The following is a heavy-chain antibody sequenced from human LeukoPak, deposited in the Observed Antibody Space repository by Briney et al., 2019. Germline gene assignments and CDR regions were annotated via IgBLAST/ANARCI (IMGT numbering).Heavy chain of an antibody. J-gene: IGHJ4*02. CDR3: VKYSSGWYDY. CDR2: ISDNGGST. D-gene: IGHD6-19*01. Sequence: SGGSLRLSCAASGFTFSNVWMNWVRQAPGKGLEYVSAISDNGGSTYYADSVKGRFTISRDNSKNTLYLQMSSLRAEDTAVYYCVKYSSGWYDYWGQGTLVTVSS. V-gene: IGHV3-64D*06. CDR1: GFTFSNVW.